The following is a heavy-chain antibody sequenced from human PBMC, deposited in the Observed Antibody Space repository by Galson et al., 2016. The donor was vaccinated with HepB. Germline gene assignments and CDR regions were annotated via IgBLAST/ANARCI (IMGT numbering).Heavy chain of an antibody. J-gene: IGHJ6*02. V-gene: IGHV3-30*04. CDR3: ARDQWSDVISARYGLDV. D-gene: IGHD2-8*01. CDR1: GFTFSGYA. Sequence: SLRLSCAASGFTFSGYAMYWVRHSPVKGLEWVSLITFDGSSKSYADSVKGRFTISRDNSKKTLYLHMNSLRPEDTAVYSCARDQWSDVISARYGLDVWGQGTTVTVSS. CDR2: ITFDGSSK.